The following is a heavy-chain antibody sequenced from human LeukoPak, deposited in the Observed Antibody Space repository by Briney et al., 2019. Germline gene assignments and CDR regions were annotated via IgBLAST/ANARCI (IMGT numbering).Heavy chain of an antibody. Sequence: GGSLRLSCAASGFTFSSYWMSWVRQAPGKGLEWVANIKQGGSEKYYVDSVKGRFTISRDNAKNSLYLQMNSLRAEDTAVYYCARVLNGAMVRGVLNWFDPWGQGTLVTVSS. V-gene: IGHV3-7*01. J-gene: IGHJ5*02. D-gene: IGHD3-10*01. CDR2: IKQGGSEK. CDR3: ARVLNGAMVRGVLNWFDP. CDR1: GFTFSSYW.